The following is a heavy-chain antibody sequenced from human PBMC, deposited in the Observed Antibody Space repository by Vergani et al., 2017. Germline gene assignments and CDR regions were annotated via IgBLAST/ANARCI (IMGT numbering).Heavy chain of an antibody. V-gene: IGHV3-30*14. CDR2: ISYDGSNK. CDR1: GFTFSSYA. Sequence: QVQLVESGGGVVQPGRSLRLSCAASGFTFSSYAMHWVRQAPGKGLEWVAVISYDGSNKYYADSVKGRFTISRDNSKNTLYLQMSSLRAEDTAVYYCVKASYYGGIRIFDYWGQGTLVTVSS. CDR3: VKASYYGGIRIFDY. J-gene: IGHJ4*02. D-gene: IGHD4-23*01.